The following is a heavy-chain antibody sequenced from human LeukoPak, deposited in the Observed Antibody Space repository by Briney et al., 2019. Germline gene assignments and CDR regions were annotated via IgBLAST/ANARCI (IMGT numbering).Heavy chain of an antibody. Sequence: GGSLRLSCAASGFAFSSYWMQWVRQAPGKGLVWVSHISSGGSSTSYADSVKGRFTMSRDNAKNTLYLQMNSLRAEDTAVYYCARDNWGSLDYWGQGTLVTVSS. J-gene: IGHJ4*02. CDR1: GFAFSSYW. CDR2: ISSGGSST. V-gene: IGHV3-74*01. CDR3: ARDNWGSLDY. D-gene: IGHD7-27*01.